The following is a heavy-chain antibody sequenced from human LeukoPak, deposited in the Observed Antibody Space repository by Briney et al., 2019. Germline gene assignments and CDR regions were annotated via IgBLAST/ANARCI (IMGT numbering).Heavy chain of an antibody. Sequence: EASVKVSCKASGYTFTGYYMHWVRQAPGQGLEWMGWINPNSGGTNYAQKFQGRVTMTRDTSISTAYMELSRLRSDDTAVYYCARDQGYCSSTSCLRWFDPWGQGTLVTVSS. V-gene: IGHV1-2*02. D-gene: IGHD2-2*01. J-gene: IGHJ5*02. CDR3: ARDQGYCSSTSCLRWFDP. CDR2: INPNSGGT. CDR1: GYTFTGYY.